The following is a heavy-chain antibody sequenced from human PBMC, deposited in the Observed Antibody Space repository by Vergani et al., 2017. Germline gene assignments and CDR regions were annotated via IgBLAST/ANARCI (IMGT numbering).Heavy chain of an antibody. Sequence: QVQLVQSGAEVKKPGASVKVSCKASGYTFTSYGISGVRQAPGQGLEWMGWISAYNGNTNYAQKLQGRVTMTTDTSTSTAYMELRSLRSDDTAVYYCARFCSSTSCYSYYYGMDVWGQGTTVTVSS. V-gene: IGHV1-18*01. J-gene: IGHJ6*02. CDR1: GYTFTSYG. CDR2: ISAYNGNT. D-gene: IGHD2-2*01. CDR3: ARFCSSTSCYSYYYGMDV.